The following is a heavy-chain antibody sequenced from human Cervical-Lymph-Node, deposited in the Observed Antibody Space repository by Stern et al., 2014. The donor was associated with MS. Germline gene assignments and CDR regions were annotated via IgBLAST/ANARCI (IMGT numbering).Heavy chain of an antibody. J-gene: IGHJ2*01. CDR3: AKDRWVFVGASRTDWYFDL. Sequence: EVQLVESGGGLVQPGRSLRLSCSASGFSLDEYGMHWVRQAPGKGLGRVSGITWNSGIIGYADSVKGRFTISRDNAKNSLYLQMNSLRVADTALYYCAKDRWVFVGASRTDWYFDLWGRGTLVAVSS. CDR1: GFSLDEYG. CDR2: ITWNSGII. V-gene: IGHV3-9*01. D-gene: IGHD1-26*01.